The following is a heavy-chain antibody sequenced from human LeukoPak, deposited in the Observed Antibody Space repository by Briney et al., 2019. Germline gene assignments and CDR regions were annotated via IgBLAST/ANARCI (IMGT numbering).Heavy chain of an antibody. CDR3: ARGVRVPAAISGYAFDI. J-gene: IGHJ3*02. V-gene: IGHV4-4*07. D-gene: IGHD2-2*01. Sequence: PSETLSLTCTVSGGSISTYYWSWIRQPPGKGLEWIGRIYTSGSTNYNPSLTSRVTMSVDTSKNQFSLKLSSVTAADTAVYYCARGVRVPAAISGYAFDIWGQGTMVTVSS. CDR2: IYTSGST. CDR1: GGSISTYY.